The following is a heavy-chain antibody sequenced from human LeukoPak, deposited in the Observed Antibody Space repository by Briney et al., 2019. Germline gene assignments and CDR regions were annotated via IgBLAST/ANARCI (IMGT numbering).Heavy chain of an antibody. CDR3: ARSSSGLIDY. J-gene: IGHJ4*02. CDR2: IYYSGST. D-gene: IGHD6-19*01. V-gene: IGHV4-39*01. Sequence: SETLSLTCTVSGGSISSSSYYWGWIRQPPGKGLEWIGSIYYSGSTYYNPSLKSRVTISVDTSKNQFSLKLSSVTAADTVVYYCARSSSGLIDYWGQGTLVTVSS. CDR1: GGSISSSSYY.